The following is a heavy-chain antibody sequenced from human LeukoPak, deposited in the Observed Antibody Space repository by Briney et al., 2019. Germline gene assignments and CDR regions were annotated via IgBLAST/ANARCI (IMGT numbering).Heavy chain of an antibody. D-gene: IGHD3-3*01. J-gene: IGHJ4*02. Sequence: SETLSLTCAVYGGSFSGYYWSWIRQPPGKGLEWIGSINYSGTIYYNPSLKSRLTISVDTSKNQFSLKLSSVTAADTAVYYCARDVPSGYHDYWGQGTLVTVSS. CDR1: GGSFSGYY. CDR2: INYSGTI. V-gene: IGHV4-34*01. CDR3: ARDVPSGYHDY.